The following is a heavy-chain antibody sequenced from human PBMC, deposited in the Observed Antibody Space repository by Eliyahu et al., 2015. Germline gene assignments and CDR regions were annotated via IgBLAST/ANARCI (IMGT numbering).Heavy chain of an antibody. CDR2: VSVSGDRT. V-gene: IGHV3-23*01. CDR1: GFTFSNYG. J-gene: IGHJ4*02. D-gene: IGHD6-19*01. Sequence: EVQLLESGGGLVQPGGSLRLXCAASGFTFSNYGLSWVRQAPGKGLEWVSTVSVSGDRTYYADSMKGRFTISRDNSKNMVYLQMNSLRAEDTAVYYCSKGYNSGTYXVFDYWGQGALVTVSS. CDR3: SKGYNSGTYXVFDY.